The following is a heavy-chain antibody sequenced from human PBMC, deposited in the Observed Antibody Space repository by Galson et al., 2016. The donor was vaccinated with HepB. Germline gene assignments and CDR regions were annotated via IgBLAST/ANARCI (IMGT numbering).Heavy chain of an antibody. CDR3: AKDYDSSGHFEGDW. V-gene: IGHV3-30*04. CDR2: ISYDGSHK. CDR1: GFTFSTYA. D-gene: IGHD3-22*01. Sequence: SLRLSCAASGFTFSTYAIHWVRQAPGKGLEWVAVISYDGSHKYYADSVKGRFTISRDNSKNTLYLQMNSLRAEDTGVYYCAKDYDSSGHFEGDWWGQGTLVTVS. J-gene: IGHJ4*02.